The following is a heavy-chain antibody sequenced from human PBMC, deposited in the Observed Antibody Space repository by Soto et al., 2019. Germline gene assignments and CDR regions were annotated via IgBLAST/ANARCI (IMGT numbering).Heavy chain of an antibody. Sequence: SETLSLTCTVSGGSISNYYWSWIRQPPGKGLEWIGYIHYSGNTKYNPSLKSRVTISADTSKDQLSLKLTSVTAADTAVYYCARGRYDFWSGYFATIDYWGQGTLVTVSS. V-gene: IGHV4-59*08. CDR1: GGSISNYY. CDR3: ARGRYDFWSGYFATIDY. D-gene: IGHD3-3*01. CDR2: IHYSGNT. J-gene: IGHJ4*02.